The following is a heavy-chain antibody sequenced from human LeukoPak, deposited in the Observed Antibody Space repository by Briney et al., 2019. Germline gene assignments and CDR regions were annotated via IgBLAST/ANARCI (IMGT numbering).Heavy chain of an antibody. CDR1: GFTFSNFA. V-gene: IGHV3-23*01. CDR3: AKHRSEVAMAALNY. CDR2: ISGSGDTT. Sequence: GVCLRLSCAASGFTFSNFAMSWVRQAPGKGLEWVPGISGSGDTTYYADCVMGRFTISRDSSKNTLFLQMNSLRAEDAAIYYCAKHRSEVAMAALNYWGQGTLVTVSS. D-gene: IGHD5-24*01. J-gene: IGHJ4*02.